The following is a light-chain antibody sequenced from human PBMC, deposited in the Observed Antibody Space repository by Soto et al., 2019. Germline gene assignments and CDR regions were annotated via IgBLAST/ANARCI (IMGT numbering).Light chain of an antibody. V-gene: IGKV1-17*03. J-gene: IGKJ5*01. CDR2: GAS. Sequence: DIQMTQSPSAMSASVGDRVTITCRASQDISNYLAWFQQRPGKVPKRLISGASTLQSGVPSRFSGSGSGTEFTLTIDSVQPEDFGSYYCLRYKTYPPTFGQGTRLEL. CDR1: QDISNY. CDR3: LRYKTYPPT.